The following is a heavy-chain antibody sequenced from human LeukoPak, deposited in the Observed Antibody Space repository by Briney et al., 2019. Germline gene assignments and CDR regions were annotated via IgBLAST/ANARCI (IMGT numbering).Heavy chain of an antibody. CDR2: ISNSGTAI. J-gene: IGHJ4*02. CDR1: GFTFSDYY. D-gene: IGHD6-6*01. V-gene: IGHV3-11*04. Sequence: GGSLRLSCAASGFTFSDYYMSWIRQAPGRGLEWVSSISNSGTAIYYADSVKGRFTISRDNAKNSLYLQMNSLGAGDTAVYYCARDGWIAARFVDYWGQGTLVTVSS. CDR3: ARDGWIAARFVDY.